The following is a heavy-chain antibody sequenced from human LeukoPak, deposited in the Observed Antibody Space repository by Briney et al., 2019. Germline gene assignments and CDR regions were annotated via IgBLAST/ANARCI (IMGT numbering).Heavy chain of an antibody. Sequence: PGGSLRLSCAASGFTFDDYAMHWVRQAPGKGLEWVSGISWNSGSIGYADSVKGRFTISRDNAKNSLYLLMNSLRAEDTALYYCEKGVAKAGTRGWFDPWGQGTLVTVSS. D-gene: IGHD6-13*01. J-gene: IGHJ5*02. V-gene: IGHV3-9*01. CDR3: EKGVAKAGTRGWFDP. CDR1: GFTFDDYA. CDR2: ISWNSGSI.